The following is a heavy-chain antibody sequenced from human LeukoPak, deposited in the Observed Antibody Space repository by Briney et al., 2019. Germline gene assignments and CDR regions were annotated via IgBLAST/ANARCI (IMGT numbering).Heavy chain of an antibody. CDR2: ISSSSSTI. D-gene: IGHD6-13*01. CDR3: ARDPSSWYWNWFDP. V-gene: IGHV3-48*02. Sequence: GGSRRLSCAASGFTFSSYSMNWVRQAPGKGLEWVSYISSSSSTIYYADSVKGRFTISRDNAKNSLYPQMNSLRDEDTAVYYCARDPSSWYWNWFDPWGQGTLVTVSS. J-gene: IGHJ5*02. CDR1: GFTFSSYS.